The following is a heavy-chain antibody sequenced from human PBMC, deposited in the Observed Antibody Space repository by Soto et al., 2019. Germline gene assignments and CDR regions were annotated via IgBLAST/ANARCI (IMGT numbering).Heavy chain of an antibody. J-gene: IGHJ4*02. D-gene: IGHD6-19*01. CDR3: VRECAGHSSGCYQRGGFPY. CDR1: GFTFSSYG. CDR2: IWYDGSKK. Sequence: QVQLVESGGGVVQPGRSLRLSCAASGFTFSSYGMHWVRQAPGKGLEWVAVIWYDGSKKYYADSVKGRFTISRDNSKXXLXXRMNSRRAQDTAVYGCVRECAGHSSGCYQRGGFPYWGQGTRVTVSS. V-gene: IGHV3-33*01.